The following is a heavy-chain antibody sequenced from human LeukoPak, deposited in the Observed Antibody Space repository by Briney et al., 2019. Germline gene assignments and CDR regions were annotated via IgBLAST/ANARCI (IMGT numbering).Heavy chain of an antibody. CDR3: AKDGIAARPHNYYYYYMDV. CDR1: GYTFTSYY. J-gene: IGHJ6*03. D-gene: IGHD6-6*01. Sequence: ASVKVSCKASGYTFTSYYMHWVRQAPGQELEWMGIINPSGGSTSYAQKFQGRVTMTRDMSTSTVYMELSSLRSEDTAVYYCAKDGIAARPHNYYYYYMDVWGKGTTVTVSS. V-gene: IGHV1-46*01. CDR2: INPSGGST.